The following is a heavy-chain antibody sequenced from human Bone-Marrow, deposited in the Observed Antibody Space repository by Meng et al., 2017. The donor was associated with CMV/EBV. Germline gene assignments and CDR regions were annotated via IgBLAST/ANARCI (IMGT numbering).Heavy chain of an antibody. V-gene: IGHV4-59*01. D-gene: IGHD3-22*01. CDR3: ARVADDYYDRSGYYNLRRVYYFDY. Sequence: GSLRLSCTVSGGSISSYYWSWIRQPPGKGLEWIGYIYYSGSTNYNPSLKSRVTISVDTSKNQFSLKLSSVTAADTAVYYCARVADDYYDRSGYYNLRRVYYFDYWGQGTLVTVSS. CDR2: IYYSGST. CDR1: GGSISSYY. J-gene: IGHJ4*02.